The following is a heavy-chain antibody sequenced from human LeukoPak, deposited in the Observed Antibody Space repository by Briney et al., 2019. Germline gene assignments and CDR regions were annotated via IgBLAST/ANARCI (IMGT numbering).Heavy chain of an antibody. V-gene: IGHV3-30*03. CDR3: FNWKRDY. CDR2: ISYDGSNK. CDR1: GGTFSSYG. D-gene: IGHD1-20*01. Sequence: SCKASGGTFSSYGMHWVRQAPGKGLEWVAVISYDGSNKYYADSVKGRFTISRDNSKNTLYLQMNSLRAEDTAVYYCFNWKRDYWGQGTLVTVSS. J-gene: IGHJ4*02.